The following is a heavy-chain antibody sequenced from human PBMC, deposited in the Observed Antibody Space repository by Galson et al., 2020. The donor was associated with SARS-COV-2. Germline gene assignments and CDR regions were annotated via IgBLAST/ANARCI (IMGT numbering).Heavy chain of an antibody. V-gene: IGHV3-23*03. CDR1: GFTFRSYA. CDR3: AKWSDALGFDD. J-gene: IGHJ4*02. Sequence: GSLRLSCAASGFTFRSYAMSWVRQAPGKGLEWVSVIWTGGSTYYADSVKGRFSISRDNSRNTVYLQINSLRAEDTAVYYCAKWSDALGFDDWGQGTLVTVSP. CDR2: IWTGGST.